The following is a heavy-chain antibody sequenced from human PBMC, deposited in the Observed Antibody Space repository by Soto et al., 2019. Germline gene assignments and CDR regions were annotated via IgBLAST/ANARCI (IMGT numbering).Heavy chain of an antibody. D-gene: IGHD6-19*01. Sequence: SVKVSCKASGGTFSSYAISWVRQAPGQGLEWMGGIIPIFGTANYAQKFQGRVTITADESTSTAYMELSSLRSEDTAVYYCADTAGYSSGWYYFDYWGQGTRVTVSS. CDR3: ADTAGYSSGWYYFDY. V-gene: IGHV1-69*13. CDR1: GGTFSSYA. CDR2: IIPIFGTA. J-gene: IGHJ4*02.